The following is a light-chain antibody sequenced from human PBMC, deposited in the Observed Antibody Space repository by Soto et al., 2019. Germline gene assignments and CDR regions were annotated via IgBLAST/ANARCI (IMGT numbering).Light chain of an antibody. CDR1: SSDVGGYIY. CDR2: EVS. J-gene: IGLJ1*01. CDR3: NSYTSRYTFV. Sequence: QSVLTQPPSASGSPGQSVTISCTGTSSDVGGYIYVSWYQHHPGKAPKPMIYEVSKRPSGVPDRFSGSKSGNTASLTVSGLQAEDEADYYCNSYTSRYTFVLGTGTKLTVL. V-gene: IGLV2-8*01.